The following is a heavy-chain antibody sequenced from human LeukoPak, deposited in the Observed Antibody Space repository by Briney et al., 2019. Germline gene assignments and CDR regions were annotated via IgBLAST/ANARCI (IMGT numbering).Heavy chain of an antibody. CDR1: GGSISSYY. CDR3: ARLGTVTNRFSYGMDV. J-gene: IGHJ6*02. V-gene: IGHV4-59*08. Sequence: SETLSLTCTVSGGSISSYYWSWIRQSPGKGLEWTGYIYYSGSTNYNPSLKSRVTISVDTSKNQFSLKVRSVTAADTAVYYCARLGTVTNRFSYGMDVWGQGTTVTVSS. D-gene: IGHD4-17*01. CDR2: IYYSGST.